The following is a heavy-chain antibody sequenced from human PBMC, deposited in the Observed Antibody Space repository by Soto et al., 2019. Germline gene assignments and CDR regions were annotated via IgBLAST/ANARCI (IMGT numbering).Heavy chain of an antibody. J-gene: IGHJ6*02. CDR2: ISYDGSNK. D-gene: IGHD1-1*01. Sequence: GGSLRLSCAASGFTFSSYAMHWVRQAPGKGLEWVAVISYDGSNKYYADSVKGRFTISRDNSKNTLYLQMNSLRAEDTAVYYCARDGSTGTRYYYYGMDVWGQGTTVTVSS. V-gene: IGHV3-30-3*01. CDR1: GFTFSSYA. CDR3: ARDGSTGTRYYYYGMDV.